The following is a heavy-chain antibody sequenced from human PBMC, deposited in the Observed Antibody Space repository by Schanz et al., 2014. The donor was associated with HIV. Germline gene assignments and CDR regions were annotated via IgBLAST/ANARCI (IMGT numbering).Heavy chain of an antibody. D-gene: IGHD6-13*01. CDR3: ARDRSAAVTASDY. V-gene: IGHV1-18*01. J-gene: IGHJ4*02. Sequence: QVQLVQSGAEVKKPGTSVKVSCEASGYTFISYGISWVRQAPGQGLEWMGWINTSTGNVDYSQNFQARVTLTTDTSTRTVYMELRSLRSDDTAVYYCARDRSAAVTASDYWGQGTLVTVSS. CDR1: GYTFISYG. CDR2: INTSTGNV.